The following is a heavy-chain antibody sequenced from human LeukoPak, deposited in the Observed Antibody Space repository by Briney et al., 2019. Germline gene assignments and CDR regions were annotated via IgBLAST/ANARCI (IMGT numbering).Heavy chain of an antibody. CDR2: LYYSGST. Sequence: SETLSLTCTVSGGSVSSTEFSWGWIRQPPGKGLQWVGNLYYSGSTSYHPSLNSRVTMSVDTSKNQFSLKMTSVTAADTAVYYCARLSKGRYIDYIFDHWGQGSLVTVSS. V-gene: IGHV4-39*01. J-gene: IGHJ4*02. D-gene: IGHD3-9*01. CDR3: ARLSKGRYIDYIFDH. CDR1: GGSVSSTEFS.